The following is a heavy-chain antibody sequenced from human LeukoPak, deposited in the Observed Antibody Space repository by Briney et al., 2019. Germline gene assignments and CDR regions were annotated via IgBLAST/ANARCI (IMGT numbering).Heavy chain of an antibody. V-gene: IGHV3-33*01. CDR1: GFTFSSHG. CDR2: IWYDGSHT. CDR3: ARDPQHSMDV. D-gene: IGHD5-18*01. Sequence: PGGSLRLSCVGSGFTFSSHGMHWVRQAPGKGLEGVAVIWYDGSHTYYAESVKGRFTISRDDSKSTLYLQMNSLRAEDTAIYYCARDPQHSMDVWGQGTTVTVSS. J-gene: IGHJ6*02.